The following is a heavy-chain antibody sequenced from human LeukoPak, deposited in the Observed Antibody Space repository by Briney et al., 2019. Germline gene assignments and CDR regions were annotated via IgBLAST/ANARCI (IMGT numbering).Heavy chain of an antibody. CDR2: INYSGST. CDR1: GGSISRSSYY. D-gene: IGHD6-19*01. V-gene: IGHV4-61*05. J-gene: IGHJ1*01. CDR3: ASSIAVAGPFQH. Sequence: SETLSLTCTVSGGSISRSSYYWSWIRQPPGKGLELIGYINYSGSTNYNPSLKSRVTISVDTSKNQFSLKLSSVTAADTAVYYCASSIAVAGPFQHWGQGTLVTVSS.